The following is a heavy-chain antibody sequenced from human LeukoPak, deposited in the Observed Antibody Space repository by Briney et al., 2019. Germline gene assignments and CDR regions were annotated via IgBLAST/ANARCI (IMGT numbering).Heavy chain of an antibody. CDR3: ARDQRLLLPMSDGMDV. D-gene: IGHD2-15*01. Sequence: GASVKVSCKASGYTFTSYYMHWVRQAPGQGLEWMGIINPSGGSTSYAQKFQGRVTMTRDTSTSTVYMELSSLRSEDTAVYYCARDQRLLLPMSDGMDVWGQGTTVTVSS. V-gene: IGHV1-46*01. CDR2: INPSGGST. J-gene: IGHJ6*02. CDR1: GYTFTSYY.